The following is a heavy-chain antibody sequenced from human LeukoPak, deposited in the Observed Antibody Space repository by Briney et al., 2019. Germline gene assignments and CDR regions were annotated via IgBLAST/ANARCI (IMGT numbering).Heavy chain of an antibody. CDR2: IYHSGST. J-gene: IGHJ4*02. CDR3: VSNGWYSLEY. Sequence: SETLSLTCTVSGGSISSSSYYWGWIRQPPGKRLEWIGSIYHSGSTYYNPSLKSRVTISVDKSKNQLSLRLNSVTAADTAVYYCVSNGWYSLEYWGQGTLVTVSS. CDR1: GGSISSSSYY. D-gene: IGHD6-19*01. V-gene: IGHV4-39*07.